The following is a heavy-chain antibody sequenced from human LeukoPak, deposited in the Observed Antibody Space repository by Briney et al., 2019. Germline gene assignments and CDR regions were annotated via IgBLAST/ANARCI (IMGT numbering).Heavy chain of an antibody. D-gene: IGHD2-15*01. Sequence: SETLSLTCTVSGGSISSSSYYWGWIRQPPGKGLEWIGSIYYSGSTYYNPSLKSRVTISVDTSKNQFSLKLSSVTAADTAVYYCARGVVVAADDAFDIWGQGTMVTVSS. CDR1: GGSISSSSYY. J-gene: IGHJ3*02. V-gene: IGHV4-39*07. CDR3: ARGVVVAADDAFDI. CDR2: IYYSGST.